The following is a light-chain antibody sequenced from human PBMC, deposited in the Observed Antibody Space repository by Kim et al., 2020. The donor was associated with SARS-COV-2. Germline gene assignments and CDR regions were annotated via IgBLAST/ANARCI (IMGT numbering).Light chain of an antibody. Sequence: GQRVTISCSGSSSNIGRNTVNWYQQFPGTAPKLLIYYNNQRPSGVPDRFSGSKSGTSASLAISGLQSDDESDYYCAAWDDSLNGLVFGGGTQLT. V-gene: IGLV1-44*01. CDR1: SSNIGRNT. CDR2: YNN. CDR3: AAWDDSLNGLV. J-gene: IGLJ2*01.